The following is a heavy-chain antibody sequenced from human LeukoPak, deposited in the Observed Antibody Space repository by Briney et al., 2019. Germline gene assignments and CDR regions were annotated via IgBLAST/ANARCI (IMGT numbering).Heavy chain of an antibody. CDR3: ARVRGCSSTSCYGLGWFDP. Sequence: ASVKVSCKASGYTFTSYGISWVRQAPGQGLEWMGWISAYSGNTNYAQKLQGRVTMTTDTSTSTAYMELRSLRSDDTAVYYCARVRGCSSTSCYGLGWFDPWGQGTLVTVSS. CDR2: ISAYSGNT. J-gene: IGHJ5*02. D-gene: IGHD2-2*01. CDR1: GYTFTSYG. V-gene: IGHV1-18*01.